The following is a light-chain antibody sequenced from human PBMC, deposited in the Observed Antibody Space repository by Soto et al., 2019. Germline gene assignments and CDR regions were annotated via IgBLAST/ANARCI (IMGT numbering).Light chain of an antibody. CDR3: KQYNSYPWT. CDR1: QSISSW. CDR2: KAS. V-gene: IGKV1-5*03. Sequence: DIQMTQSPSTLSASVGDRVTITCRASQSISSWLAWYQQKPGKAPKLLIYKASSLESWVPSRFSGSGSGTEFTLTISSLQPDDFATYYCKQYNSYPWTFGKGTKVEIK. J-gene: IGKJ1*01.